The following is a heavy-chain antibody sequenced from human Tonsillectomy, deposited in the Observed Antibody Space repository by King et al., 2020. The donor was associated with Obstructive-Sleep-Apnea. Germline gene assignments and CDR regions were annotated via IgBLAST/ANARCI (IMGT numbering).Heavy chain of an antibody. CDR2: IYQTGSN. D-gene: IGHD3-22*01. J-gene: IGHJ4*02. V-gene: IGHV4-38-2*02. CDR3: ARTSPFYFDSGDYYGSAIDY. Sequence: QLQESGPGLVKPSETLSLTCTVSGYSINSGYYWGWIRQPPGKGLEWIGSIYQTGSNYYNPSLKSLVTISVDTSKNQFSLKVKSVTAADTAVYYCARTSPFYFDSGDYYGSAIDYWGQGALVTASS. CDR1: GYSINSGYY.